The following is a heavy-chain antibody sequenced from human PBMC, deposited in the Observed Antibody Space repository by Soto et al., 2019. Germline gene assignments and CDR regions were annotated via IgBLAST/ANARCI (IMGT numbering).Heavy chain of an antibody. J-gene: IGHJ6*02. Sequence: PSETLSLTCTVSGGSISSYYWSWIRQPPGKGLDWIGYIYYSGSTNYNPSLKSRVTISVDTSKNQFSLKLSSVTAADTAVYYCARAGIAVAGTPVGYYYGMDVWGQGTTVTVSS. CDR3: ARAGIAVAGTPVGYYYGMDV. CDR1: GGSISSYY. D-gene: IGHD6-19*01. CDR2: IYYSGST. V-gene: IGHV4-59*01.